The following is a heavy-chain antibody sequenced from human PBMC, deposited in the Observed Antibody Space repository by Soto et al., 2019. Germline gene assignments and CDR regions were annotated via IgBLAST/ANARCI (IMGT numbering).Heavy chain of an antibody. CDR2: ISAYNGNT. CDR3: ARPPITMVRGVIDY. V-gene: IGHV1-18*04. CDR1: GYTFTSYG. Sequence: QVQLVQSGAEVKKPGASVKVSCKASGYTFTSYGISWVRQAPGQGLEWMGWISAYNGNTNYAQKHQGRVTMTTDTSTSKAYTELRSLRSDDTAVYYCARPPITMVRGVIDYWGQGPLVTVSS. D-gene: IGHD3-10*01. J-gene: IGHJ4*02.